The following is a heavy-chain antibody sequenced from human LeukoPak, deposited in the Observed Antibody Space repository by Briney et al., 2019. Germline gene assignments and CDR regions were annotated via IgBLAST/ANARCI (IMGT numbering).Heavy chain of an antibody. J-gene: IGHJ4*02. V-gene: IGHV3-23*01. CDR3: ARARPSMWIDY. D-gene: IGHD5-12*01. CDR2: ISDSGGST. Sequence: PGGSLRLSCAASGFTFSSYAMSWVRQAPGRGLERVSSISDSGGSTYYADSVKGRFTISRDNAKDSLYLQMNSLRAEDTAVYYCARARPSMWIDYWGQGTLVTVSS. CDR1: GFTFSSYA.